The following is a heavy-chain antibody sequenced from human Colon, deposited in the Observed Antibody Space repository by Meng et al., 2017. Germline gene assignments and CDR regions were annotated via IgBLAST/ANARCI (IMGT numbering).Heavy chain of an antibody. V-gene: IGHV4-30-4*01. CDR1: NSSINSADYY. CDR3: ARNPVIPDARTFDF. J-gene: IGHJ4*02. CDR2: IQSSGNT. Sequence: QVHLQESGPVLVMPSESLSLNCTSSNSSINSADYYWNWIRQPPGKGPEWLGYIQSSGNTYYTPSLKSRLAMSLDTSKNQFSLRLTSVTAADTAVYYCARNPVIPDARTFDFWGQGALVTVSS. D-gene: IGHD2-2*01.